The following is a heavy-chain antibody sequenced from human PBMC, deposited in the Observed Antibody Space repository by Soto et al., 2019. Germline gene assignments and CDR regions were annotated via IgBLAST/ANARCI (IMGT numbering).Heavy chain of an antibody. J-gene: IGHJ6*02. CDR1: GYTIRSFG. CDR2: ISGNGGST. Sequence: GGSLRLSCAASGYTIRSFGMTWVRQAPGKGLEWVSAISGNGGSTFYADFVKGRFTISRDNSKNTVYLQMKGLRGDDTAVYYCAKDWSSSSPYYGMDVWGQGTTVPVSS. CDR3: AKDWSSSSPYYGMDV. V-gene: IGHV3-23*01. D-gene: IGHD6-6*01.